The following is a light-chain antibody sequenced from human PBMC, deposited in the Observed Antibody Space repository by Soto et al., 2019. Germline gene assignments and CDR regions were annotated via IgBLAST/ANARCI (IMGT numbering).Light chain of an antibody. CDR3: QQRSNWPLFT. V-gene: IGKV1-33*01. Sequence: DIQMTQSPSSLSASVGDRIIITCQASQDITNSLNWYQHKLGKAPKLLIYDASNLETGVPSRFSGSGSGTDFTFTISDLQPEDFTIYYCQQRSNWPLFTFGPGTKVDIK. J-gene: IGKJ3*01. CDR1: QDITNS. CDR2: DAS.